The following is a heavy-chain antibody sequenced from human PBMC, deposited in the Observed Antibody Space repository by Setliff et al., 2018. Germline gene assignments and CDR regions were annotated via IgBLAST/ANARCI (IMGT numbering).Heavy chain of an antibody. CDR1: GFTFSTYR. Sequence: GGSLRLSCAASGFTFSTYRMHWVRQAPGKGLEWVAVILADGVKKYHADSVKGRFTISRDNSKNTLYLQMNSLRPEDTAVYYCARTCSGSGCYAGLESWGQGTPVTVSS. CDR3: ARTCSGSGCYAGLES. D-gene: IGHD2-15*01. CDR2: ILADGVKK. J-gene: IGHJ4*02. V-gene: IGHV3-30*03.